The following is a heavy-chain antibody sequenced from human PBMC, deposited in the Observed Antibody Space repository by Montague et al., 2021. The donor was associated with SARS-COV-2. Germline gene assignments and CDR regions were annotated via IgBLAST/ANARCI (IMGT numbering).Heavy chain of an antibody. CDR2: IYYSGST. Sequence: SETLSLTCTVSGGSISSSSYYWGWIRQPPGKGLEWIGSIYYSGSTYYNPSPKSRVTISVDTSKNQFSLKLSSVTAADTAVYYCARSWGQWPLWGYYFDYWGQGTLVTVSS. V-gene: IGHV4-39*01. J-gene: IGHJ4*02. D-gene: IGHD6-19*01. CDR1: GGSISSSSYY. CDR3: ARSWGQWPLWGYYFDY.